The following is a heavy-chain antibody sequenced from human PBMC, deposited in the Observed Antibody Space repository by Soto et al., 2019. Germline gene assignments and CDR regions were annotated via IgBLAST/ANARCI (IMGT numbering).Heavy chain of an antibody. CDR1: GGSVVKDAYS. D-gene: IGHD2-2*01. CDR2: IYHTGST. CDR3: ARGGFQLLPDY. J-gene: IGHJ4*02. V-gene: IGHV4-30-2*01. Sequence: TLCLTGIVAGGSVVKDAYSLIWLRQPPGKGLEWIVYIYHTGSTYSTPSLKSRVTISIDRSKNQFSLRLSSVTAADTAVYYCARGGFQLLPDYWGQGTLVTVSS.